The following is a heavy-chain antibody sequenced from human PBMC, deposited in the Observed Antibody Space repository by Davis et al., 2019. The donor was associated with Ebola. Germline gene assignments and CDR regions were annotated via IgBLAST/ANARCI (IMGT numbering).Heavy chain of an antibody. V-gene: IGHV3-74*01. J-gene: IGHJ5*02. CDR2: INSDGSST. Sequence: GESLKISCAASEFTFSSYAMSWVRQAPGKGLVWVSRINSDGSSTSYADSVKGRFTISRDNAKNTLYVQMNSLRAEDTAVYYCAGGNRYCSGDTCANWLDPWGQGTLVTVSS. D-gene: IGHD2-15*01. CDR3: AGGNRYCSGDTCANWLDP. CDR1: EFTFSSYA.